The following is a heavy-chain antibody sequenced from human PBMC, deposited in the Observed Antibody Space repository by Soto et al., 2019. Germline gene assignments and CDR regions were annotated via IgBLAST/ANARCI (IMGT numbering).Heavy chain of an antibody. J-gene: IGHJ4*02. CDR3: AREGERNYYDSSGYFDY. CDR1: GYTFTSYG. CDR2: ISAYNGNT. D-gene: IGHD3-22*01. Sequence: ASVKVSCKASGYTFTSYGISWVRQAPGQGLEWMGWISAYNGNTNYAQKLQGRVTMTTDTSTSTAYMELRSLRSDDTAVYYCAREGERNYYDSSGYFDYWGQGTLVTVSS. V-gene: IGHV1-18*01.